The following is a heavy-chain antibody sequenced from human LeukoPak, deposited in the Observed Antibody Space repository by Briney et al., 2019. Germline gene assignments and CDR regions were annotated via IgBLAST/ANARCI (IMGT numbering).Heavy chain of an antibody. CDR1: GYTLTELS. J-gene: IGHJ5*02. Sequence: ASVKVSCKVSGYTLTELSMHWVRQAPGKGLEWMGGFDPEDGETIYAQKFQGRVTMTEDTSTDTAYMELSSLRSEDTAVYYCATIAGRDHSNTYYYGSGSYYSWLDPWGQGTLVTVSS. D-gene: IGHD3-10*01. CDR2: FDPEDGET. CDR3: ATIAGRDHSNTYYYGSGSYYSWLDP. V-gene: IGHV1-24*01.